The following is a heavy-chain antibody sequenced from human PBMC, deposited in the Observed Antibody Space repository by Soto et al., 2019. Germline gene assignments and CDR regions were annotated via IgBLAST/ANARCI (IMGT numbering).Heavy chain of an antibody. Sequence: EVQLVESGGGLVKPGGSLRLSCAASGFTFSNAWMSWVRQAPGKGLEWVGRIKSKTDGGTTDYAAPVKGRFTISRDDSKNTLYLQMNRLKTEDTAVYYCTTADYGGNSPFEYWGQGTLVTVSS. J-gene: IGHJ4*02. CDR1: GFTFSNAW. CDR2: IKSKTDGGTT. CDR3: TTADYGGNSPFEY. V-gene: IGHV3-15*01. D-gene: IGHD4-17*01.